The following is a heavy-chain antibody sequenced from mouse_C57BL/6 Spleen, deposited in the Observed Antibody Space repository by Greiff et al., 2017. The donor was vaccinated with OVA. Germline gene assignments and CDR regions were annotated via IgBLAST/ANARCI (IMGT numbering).Heavy chain of an antibody. Sequence: QVQLQQSGAELVKPGASVKISCKASGYAFSSYWMNWVKQRPGKGLEWIGQIYPGDGDTNYNGKFKGKATLTADKSSSTAYMQLSILTSEYSAVYCCARFYSSSSFDYGGQGTTLTVSS. D-gene: IGHD1-1*01. CDR3: ARFYSSSSFDY. CDR1: GYAFSSYW. CDR2: IYPGDGDT. J-gene: IGHJ2*01. V-gene: IGHV1-80*01.